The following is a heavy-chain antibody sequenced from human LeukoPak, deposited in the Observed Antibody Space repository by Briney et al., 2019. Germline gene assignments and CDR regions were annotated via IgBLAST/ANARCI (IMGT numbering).Heavy chain of an antibody. CDR2: ISYSGST. J-gene: IGHJ4*02. CDR3: ARGNYNFEY. Sequence: ASETLSLTCTVPGGSISSYYWSWIRQPPGKGLEGIGYISYSGSTNYNPSLKSRVTLSVDASKTQFSLNLSSVTAAGTAVYSCARGNYNFEYWGQGTLVTVSS. V-gene: IGHV4-59*01. CDR1: GGSISSYY. D-gene: IGHD1-7*01.